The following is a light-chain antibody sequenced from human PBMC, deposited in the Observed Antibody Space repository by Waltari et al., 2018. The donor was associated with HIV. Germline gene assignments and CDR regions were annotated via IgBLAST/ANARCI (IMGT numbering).Light chain of an antibody. V-gene: IGLV2-14*01. CDR2: GAA. CDR1: SSDIGTYNL. CDR3: SSYANTDTLL. Sequence: QSALTQPASVSGSPRQSITISCTGTSSDIGTYNLVSWYRQYPGLAPQLVFPGAATRPSGVSDRFSVSQSGNVASLTIASLQSEDEAEYSCSSYANTDTLLFGGGTKLTVL. J-gene: IGLJ3*02.